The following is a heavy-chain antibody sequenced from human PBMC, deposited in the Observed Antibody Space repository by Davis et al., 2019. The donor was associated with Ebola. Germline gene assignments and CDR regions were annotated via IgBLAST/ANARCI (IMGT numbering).Heavy chain of an antibody. Sequence: PSETLSLTCTVSGGSVSSGSYYWSWIRQPPGKGLEWIGYIYYSGSTNYNPSLKSRVTISVDTSKNQFSLKLSSVTAADTAVYYCARGQGVYYYYYMDVWGKGTTVTVSS. V-gene: IGHV4-61*01. J-gene: IGHJ6*03. CDR1: GGSVSSGSYY. D-gene: IGHD3-16*01. CDR3: ARGQGVYYYYYMDV. CDR2: IYYSGST.